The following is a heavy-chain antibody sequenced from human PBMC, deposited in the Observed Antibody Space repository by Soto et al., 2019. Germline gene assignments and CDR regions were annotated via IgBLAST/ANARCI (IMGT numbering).Heavy chain of an antibody. Sequence: QLQLQESGPGLVKPSETLSLTCTVSGGSISGSSYYWGWIRQPPGKGLEWIGTIFYSGTTYYNPSLKTLVTFSVDTSKTQFSLRLTSVTAADTAAYYCASYGDYPDYWGQGTLVTVSS. D-gene: IGHD4-17*01. V-gene: IGHV4-39*01. J-gene: IGHJ4*02. CDR2: IFYSGTT. CDR3: ASYGDYPDY. CDR1: GGSISGSSYY.